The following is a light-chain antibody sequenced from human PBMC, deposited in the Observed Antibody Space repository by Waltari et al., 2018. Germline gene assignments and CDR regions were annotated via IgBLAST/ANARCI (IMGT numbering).Light chain of an antibody. V-gene: IGLV2-8*01. CDR3: SSYAGSNNWV. CDR2: EVS. Sequence: QSALTQPPSASGSPGQSVTISCTGTSSDVGGYNYVPWYQQHPGNAPKLMIYEVSKLPAGVPDRFSGSQSGTTASLTVSGIQAEDEADYYCSSYAGSNNWVFGGGTKLTVL. CDR1: SSDVGGYNY. J-gene: IGLJ3*02.